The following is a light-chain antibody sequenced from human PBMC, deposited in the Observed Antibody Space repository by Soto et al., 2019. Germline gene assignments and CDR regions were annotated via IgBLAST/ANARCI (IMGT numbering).Light chain of an antibody. CDR2: EVV. Sequence: QSALTQPPSASGAPEQSVTISCTGTKNDIGVYDFVSWYQHHPGKAPRLIIYEVVQRPSGVPDRFSGSKSGNTASLTVSWLQAADEADYFCKSYAGSNTYVFGSGTKVTVL. V-gene: IGLV2-8*01. J-gene: IGLJ1*01. CDR1: KNDIGVYDF. CDR3: KSYAGSNTYV.